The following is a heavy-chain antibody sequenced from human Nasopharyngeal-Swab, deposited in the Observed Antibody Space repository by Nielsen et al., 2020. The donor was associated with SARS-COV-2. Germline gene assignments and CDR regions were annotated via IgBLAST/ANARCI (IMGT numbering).Heavy chain of an antibody. CDR2: INPSGGST. CDR3: ARGYSYGLAY. J-gene: IGHJ4*02. V-gene: IGHV1-46*01. D-gene: IGHD5-18*01. Sequence: ASVKVSCKASGYTFTGYYMHWVRQAPGQGLEWMGMINPSGGSTGYARNFQGRVTMTRDTSTSTVYMELSSLSSEDTAVYYCARGYSYGLAYWGQGTLVTVSP. CDR1: GYTFTGYY.